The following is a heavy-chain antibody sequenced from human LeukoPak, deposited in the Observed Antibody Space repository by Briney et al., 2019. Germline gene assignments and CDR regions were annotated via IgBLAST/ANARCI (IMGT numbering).Heavy chain of an antibody. J-gene: IGHJ4*02. Sequence: SETLSLTCTVSGGSITSYYWSWIRQPAGKGLGWIGRIYTRGSTNYNPSLKSRVTMSVDTSKNQFSLQLSSVTAADTAVYYCAGEGHYYDSSGYYYGGEDYWGQGTLVTVSS. D-gene: IGHD3-22*01. CDR3: AGEGHYYDSSGYYYGGEDY. CDR1: GGSITSYY. V-gene: IGHV4-4*07. CDR2: IYTRGST.